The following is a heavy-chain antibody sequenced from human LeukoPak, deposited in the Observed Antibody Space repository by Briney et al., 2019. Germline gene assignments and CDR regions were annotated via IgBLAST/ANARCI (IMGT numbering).Heavy chain of an antibody. CDR2: ILYDGSNK. J-gene: IGHJ4*02. CDR1: GFTFSSYA. V-gene: IGHV3-30*04. Sequence: GGSLRLSCAASGFTFSSYAMHWVRQAPGKGLEWVALILYDGSNKYYADSVKGRFTISRDNSKNTLYLQMNSLRAEDTAVYYCAKEGHSGGYGAYFDYWGQGTLVTVSS. D-gene: IGHD6-19*01. CDR3: AKEGHSGGYGAYFDY.